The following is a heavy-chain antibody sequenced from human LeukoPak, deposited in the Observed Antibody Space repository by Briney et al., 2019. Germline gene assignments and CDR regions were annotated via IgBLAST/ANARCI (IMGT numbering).Heavy chain of an antibody. CDR1: GGSISSSSYY. Sequence: PSETLSLTCTVSGGSISSSSYYWGWIRQPPGKEREWIGSIYYSGSTYYNPSLKSRVTISVDTSKDQFSLKLSSVTAADTAVYYCARHPSIEPHYYDSSGYYWNYWGQGTLVTVSS. CDR3: ARHPSIEPHYYDSSGYYWNY. J-gene: IGHJ4*02. CDR2: IYYSGST. V-gene: IGHV4-39*01. D-gene: IGHD3-22*01.